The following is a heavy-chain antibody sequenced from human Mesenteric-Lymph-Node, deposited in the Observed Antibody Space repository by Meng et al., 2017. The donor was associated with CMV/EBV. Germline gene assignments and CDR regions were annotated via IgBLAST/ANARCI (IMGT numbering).Heavy chain of an antibody. D-gene: IGHD3-10*01. J-gene: IGHJ4*02. Sequence: SETLSLTCTVSPGSINNYYSSWIRQPPGKGLEWIGYVYYSGSTNYNPSLKNRVTMSVDTSKNQFSLKVTSVTTADTAVYYCARVVPGGHIDYWGQGTLVTVSS. V-gene: IGHV4-59*01. CDR2: VYYSGST. CDR3: ARVVPGGHIDY. CDR1: PGSINNYY.